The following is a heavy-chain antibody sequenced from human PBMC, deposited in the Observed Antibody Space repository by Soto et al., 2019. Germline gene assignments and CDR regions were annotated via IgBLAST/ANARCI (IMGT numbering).Heavy chain of an antibody. CDR2: INAANGNT. D-gene: IGHD3-16*01. V-gene: IGHV1-3*01. Sequence: QVQLVQSGAEVKKPGASVKVSCTASGYIFLNYAIHWVRQAPGQRPEWVGWINAANGNTKYSQKLQGRVTITSDTAARRAYMELRSMSTEGTGQPYCARVPQYSSDTVEVPAVSFEDWFHPWGQGSLVTVSS. J-gene: IGHJ5*02. CDR3: ARVPQYSSDTVEVPAVSFEDWFHP. CDR1: GYIFLNYA.